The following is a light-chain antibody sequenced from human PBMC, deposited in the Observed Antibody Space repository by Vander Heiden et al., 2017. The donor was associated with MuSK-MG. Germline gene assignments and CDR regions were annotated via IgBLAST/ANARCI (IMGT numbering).Light chain of an antibody. CDR1: QSVSSN. Sequence: EIMMTQSPATLSVSPGERATLSCRASQSVSSNLAWYQQKPGQAPRLLIYSASTRATAIPARFSGSGSGTEFTLTISSLKSEDFAVYDCQQYNNWYTVGQGTKLEIK. J-gene: IGKJ2*01. CDR2: SAS. CDR3: QQYNNWYT. V-gene: IGKV3-15*01.